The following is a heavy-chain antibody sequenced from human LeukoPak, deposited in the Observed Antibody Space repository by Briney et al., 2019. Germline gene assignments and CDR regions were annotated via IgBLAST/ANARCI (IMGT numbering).Heavy chain of an antibody. CDR2: IRRNRDNYAT. CDR3: ASKQGDY. CDR1: GITFSGSA. V-gene: IGHV3-73*01. Sequence: GGSLRLSCEASGITFSGSAMHWVRQASGKGLEWVGRIRRNRDNYATAYAASVKGRFTISRDNAKKSLYLQMNSLRAEDTAVYYCASKQGDYWGQGTLVTVSS. J-gene: IGHJ4*02.